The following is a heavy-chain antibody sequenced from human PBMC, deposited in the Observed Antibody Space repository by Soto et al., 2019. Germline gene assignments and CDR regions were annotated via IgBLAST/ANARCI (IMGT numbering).Heavy chain of an antibody. CDR2: IYWDDDK. Sequence: QITLKESGPTLVKPTQTLTLTCTFSGFSLSTSGVGVGWIRQPPGKALEWLALIYWDDDKRYSPSLKSRLTITKDTSKNQVVLTMTNMDPVDTVTYYCAHTSYSYGLEGRFDPWGQGTLVTVSS. J-gene: IGHJ5*02. V-gene: IGHV2-5*02. D-gene: IGHD5-18*01. CDR3: AHTSYSYGLEGRFDP. CDR1: GFSLSTSGVG.